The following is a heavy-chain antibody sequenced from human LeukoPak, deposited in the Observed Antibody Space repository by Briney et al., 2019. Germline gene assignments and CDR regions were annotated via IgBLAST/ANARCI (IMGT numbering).Heavy chain of an antibody. CDR2: ISWNSGSI. J-gene: IGHJ4*02. V-gene: IGHV3-9*01. Sequence: GGSLRLSCAASGFTFDDYAMHWVRQAPGKGLEWVSGISWNSGSIGYADSVKGRFTISRDNAKNSLYLQMNSLRAEDTALYYCAKAGHSSGWTRVDYWGQGTLVTVSS. CDR1: GFTFDDYA. CDR3: AKAGHSSGWTRVDY. D-gene: IGHD6-19*01.